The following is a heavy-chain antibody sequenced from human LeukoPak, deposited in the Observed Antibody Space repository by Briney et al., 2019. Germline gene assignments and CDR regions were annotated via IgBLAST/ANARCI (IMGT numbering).Heavy chain of an antibody. CDR3: AGTGVTFDY. Sequence: PSQTLSLTCAVSGASVGGGGNSWSWIRQPPGKGLEWIGWFSHTGSTYYNPSLKSRVTISVDRSNNQFSLKLRSMTAADTAVYYCAGTGVTFDYWGQGTLVIVSS. CDR1: GASVGGGGNS. V-gene: IGHV4-30-2*01. D-gene: IGHD4-23*01. CDR2: FSHTGST. J-gene: IGHJ4*02.